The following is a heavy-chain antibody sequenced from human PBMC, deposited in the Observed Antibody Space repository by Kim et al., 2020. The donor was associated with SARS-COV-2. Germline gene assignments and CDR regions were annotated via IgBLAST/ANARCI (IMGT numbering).Heavy chain of an antibody. Sequence: SETLSLTCTVSGGSISTNSYYWGWIRQTPGKGLEWIGSIYYSGITSYNPSLQSRVTISVDTSKNQFSLKLRSVTAADTAVYYCERRLSSSSRFDPWGQGTRVTVSS. J-gene: IGHJ5*02. CDR2: IYYSGIT. CDR1: GGSISTNSYY. V-gene: IGHV4-39*01. CDR3: ERRLSSSSRFDP. D-gene: IGHD6-6*01.